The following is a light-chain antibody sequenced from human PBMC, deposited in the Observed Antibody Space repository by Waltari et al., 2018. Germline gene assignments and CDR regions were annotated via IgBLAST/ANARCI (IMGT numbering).Light chain of an antibody. CDR1: RSDVVSSHY. CDR2: EVS. CDR3: SSYTSSSTPWV. V-gene: IGLV2-14*01. J-gene: IGLJ3*02. Sequence: QPALTQPASVSGSPGQSIPVSCPGTRSDVVSSHYFSRYQQHPGKAPQLMIYEVSNRPSGVSNRFSGSKSGNTASLTISGLQAEDEADYYCSSYTSSSTPWVFGGGTKVTVL.